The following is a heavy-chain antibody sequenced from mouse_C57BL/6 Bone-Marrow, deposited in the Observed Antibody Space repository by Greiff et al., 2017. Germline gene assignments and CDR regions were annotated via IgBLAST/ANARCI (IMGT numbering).Heavy chain of an antibody. CDR3: TTSPSVVAPYWYFDV. J-gene: IGHJ1*03. V-gene: IGHV14-1*01. CDR2: IDPEDGDT. D-gene: IGHD1-1*01. Sequence: EVQLQQSGAELVRPGASVKLSCTASGFNIKDYYMHWVKQRPEQGLEWIGRIDPEDGDTEYAPKFQGKATMTADTSSNTAYLQLSSLTSEYTAVYYCTTSPSVVAPYWYFDVWGTGTTVTDAS. CDR1: GFNIKDYY.